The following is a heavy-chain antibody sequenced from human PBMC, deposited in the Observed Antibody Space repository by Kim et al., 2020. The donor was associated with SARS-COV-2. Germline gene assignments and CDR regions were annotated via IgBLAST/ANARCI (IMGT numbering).Heavy chain of an antibody. CDR3: ARDPGSLVAAALNWFDP. V-gene: IGHV3-66*01. Sequence: GGSMRISCADSGFKGRRNYRSWVRQAPGKGLEWVSVIYSGGSTYYADSVKGRFIISRDNYKNTLYLQMNSLRAEDTAVYYCARDPGSLVAAALNWFDPWG. CDR2: IYSGGST. D-gene: IGHD2-2*01. J-gene: IGHJ5*02. CDR1: GFKGRRNY.